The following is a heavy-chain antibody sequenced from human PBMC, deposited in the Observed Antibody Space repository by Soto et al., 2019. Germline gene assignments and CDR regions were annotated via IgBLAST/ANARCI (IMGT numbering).Heavy chain of an antibody. Sequence: SETLSLTCAVSGASISGSYYYWAWLRQSPWKGPEWFGSVFYTGFTSYNPSLESRVSVSVDTSKSQFSLKLSAVTAADTAVYYCATSQKGYNWNYFDHWGQGALVTVSS. J-gene: IGHJ4*02. V-gene: IGHV4-39*01. CDR2: VFYTGFT. CDR1: GASISGSYYY. D-gene: IGHD1-20*01. CDR3: ATSQKGYNWNYFDH.